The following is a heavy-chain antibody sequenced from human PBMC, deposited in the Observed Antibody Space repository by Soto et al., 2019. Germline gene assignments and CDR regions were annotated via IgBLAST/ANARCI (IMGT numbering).Heavy chain of an antibody. D-gene: IGHD6-13*01. Sequence: QVQLQQWGAGLLKPSETLALTCAVYGGSFSGYYWSWIRQPPGKGLEWIGEINHSGSTNYNPSLKSRVTISVDTSKNQFSLKLSSVTAADTAVYYCARTVREVSSSWPEDYYYYGMDVWGQGTTVTVSS. CDR2: INHSGST. V-gene: IGHV4-34*01. J-gene: IGHJ6*02. CDR1: GGSFSGYY. CDR3: ARTVREVSSSWPEDYYYYGMDV.